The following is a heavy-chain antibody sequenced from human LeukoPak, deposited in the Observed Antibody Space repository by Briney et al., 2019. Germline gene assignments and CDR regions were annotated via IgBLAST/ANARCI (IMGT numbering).Heavy chain of an antibody. CDR2: ISYDGSNK. V-gene: IGHV3-30*03. J-gene: IGHJ4*02. CDR1: GFTFSSYG. Sequence: GGSLRLSCAASGFTFSSYGMHWVRQAPGKGLEWVAVISYDGSNKYYADSVKGRFTISRDNSKNTLYLQMNSLRAEDTAVYYCARALLRLGYFDYWGQGTLVTVSS. D-gene: IGHD3-16*01. CDR3: ARALLRLGYFDY.